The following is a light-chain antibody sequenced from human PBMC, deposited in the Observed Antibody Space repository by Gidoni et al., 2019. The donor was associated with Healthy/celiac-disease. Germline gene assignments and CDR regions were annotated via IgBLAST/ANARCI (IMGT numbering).Light chain of an antibody. CDR2: RNN. V-gene: IGLV1-47*01. J-gene: IGLJ2*01. CDR1: SSNIGSNY. CDR3: AAWDDSLSGQDVV. Sequence: QSVLTQPPSASWTPGQRVTISCSGSSSNIGSNYVYWYQQLPGTAPKLLIYRNNQRPSGVPDRCSGSKSGTSASLAISGLRSEDEADYYCAAWDDSLSGQDVVFGGGTKLTVL.